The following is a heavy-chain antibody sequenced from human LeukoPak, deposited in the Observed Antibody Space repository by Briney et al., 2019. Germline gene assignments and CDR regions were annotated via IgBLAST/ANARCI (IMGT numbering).Heavy chain of an antibody. J-gene: IGHJ4*02. CDR3: VRGYNDSSGYYPDGLGY. CDR2: ISYSGNT. CDR1: GGSISSHY. D-gene: IGHD3-22*01. Sequence: SETLSLTCTVSGGSISSHYYFWIRQPPGKGLEWIGHISYSGNTDYNPSLKSRVTISEDTSKNQFSLNLISVTAADTAVYYCVRGYNDSSGYYPDGLGYWGQGTLVTVSS. V-gene: IGHV4-59*11.